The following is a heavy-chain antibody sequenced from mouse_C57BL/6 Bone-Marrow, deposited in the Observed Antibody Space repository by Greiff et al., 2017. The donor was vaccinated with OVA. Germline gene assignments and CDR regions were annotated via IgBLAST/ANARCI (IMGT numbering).Heavy chain of an antibody. J-gene: IGHJ4*01. CDR3: ARKGDYDYDGGGFYYAMDY. Sequence: QVQLQQSGAELVRPGSSVKLSCKASGYTFTSYWMDWVKQRPGQGLEWIGNIYPSDSETHYNQKFKDKATLTVDKSSSTAYMQLSSLTSEDSAVYYCARKGDYDYDGGGFYYAMDYWGQGTSVTVSS. CDR1: GYTFTSYW. D-gene: IGHD2-4*01. V-gene: IGHV1-61*01. CDR2: IYPSDSET.